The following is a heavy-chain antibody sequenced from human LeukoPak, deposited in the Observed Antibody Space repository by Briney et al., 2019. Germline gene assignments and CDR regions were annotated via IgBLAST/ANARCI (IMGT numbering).Heavy chain of an antibody. V-gene: IGHV3-23*01. Sequence: GGSLRLSCAASGFTFSSYAMSWVRQAPGKGLEWVSAISGSGGSTYYADSVKGRFTISRDNSKSTLYLQMNSLRAEDTAVYYCAKGVSSYDYYDYWGQGTLVTVSS. CDR1: GFTFSSYA. CDR3: AKGVSSYDYYDY. D-gene: IGHD3-22*01. J-gene: IGHJ4*02. CDR2: ISGSGGST.